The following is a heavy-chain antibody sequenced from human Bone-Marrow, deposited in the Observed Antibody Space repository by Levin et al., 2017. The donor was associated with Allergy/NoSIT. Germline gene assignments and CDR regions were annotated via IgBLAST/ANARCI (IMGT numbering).Heavy chain of an antibody. Sequence: PSETLSLTCAVSGGSISSSNWWSWVRQPPGKGLEWIGEIYHSGSTNYNPSLKSRVTISVDKSKNQFSLKLSSVTAADTAVYYCARESRQLAAAGPLGAFDIWGQGTMVTVSS. CDR2: IYHSGST. CDR3: ARESRQLAAAGPLGAFDI. D-gene: IGHD6-13*01. J-gene: IGHJ3*02. CDR1: GGSISSSNW. V-gene: IGHV4-4*02.